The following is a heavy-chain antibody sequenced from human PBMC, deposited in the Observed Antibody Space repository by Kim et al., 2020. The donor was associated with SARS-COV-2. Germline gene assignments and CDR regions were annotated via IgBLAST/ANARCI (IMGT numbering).Heavy chain of an antibody. V-gene: IGHV3-66*01. CDR3: ASELLQYRHHYYYGMDV. J-gene: IGHJ6*02. D-gene: IGHD4-4*01. Sequence: GGSLRLSCAASGFTVSSNYMSWVRQAPGKGLEWVSVIYSGGSTYYADSVKGRFTISRDNSKNTLYLQMNSLRAEDTAVYYCASELLQYRHHYYYGMDVWGQGTTVTVSS. CDR2: IYSGGST. CDR1: GFTVSSNY.